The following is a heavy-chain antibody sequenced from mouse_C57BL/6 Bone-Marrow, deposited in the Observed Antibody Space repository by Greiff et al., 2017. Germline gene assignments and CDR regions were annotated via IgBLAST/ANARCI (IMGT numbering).Heavy chain of an antibody. V-gene: IGHV1-26*01. J-gene: IGHJ2*01. CDR2: INPNNGGT. CDR3: ASPLLLY. Sequence: VQLQQSGPELVKPGASVKISCKASGYTVTDYYMNWVKQSHGKSLEWIGDINPNNGGTSYNQKFKGKATLTVDKSSSTAYMERRSLTSEDSAVYYCASPLLLYRGPADTLPAS. CDR1: GYTVTDYY. D-gene: IGHD1-1*01.